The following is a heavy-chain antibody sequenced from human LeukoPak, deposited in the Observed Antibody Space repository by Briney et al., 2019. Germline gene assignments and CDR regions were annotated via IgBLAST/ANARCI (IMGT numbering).Heavy chain of an antibody. D-gene: IGHD2-8*01. J-gene: IGHJ5*02. V-gene: IGHV4-39*01. CDR2: IYYSGST. Sequence: SETLSLTCTVSGGSISSSSYYWGWIRQPPGMGLEWIGSIYYSGSTYYNPSLKSRVTISVDTSKNQFSLKLSSVTAADTAVYYCAGIVLMVYANWFDPWGQGTLVTVSS. CDR1: GGSISSSSYY. CDR3: AGIVLMVYANWFDP.